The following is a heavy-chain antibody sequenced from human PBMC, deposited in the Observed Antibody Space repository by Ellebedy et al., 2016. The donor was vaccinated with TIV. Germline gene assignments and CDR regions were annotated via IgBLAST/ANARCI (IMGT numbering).Heavy chain of an antibody. J-gene: IGHJ4*02. CDR3: ARDGIVGGTTEYYFDY. CDR1: GFTFSSYG. V-gene: IGHV3-33*01. CDR2: VWYDGSKE. Sequence: GESLKISCAASGFTFSSYGMHWVRQAPGKGLEWVAVVWYDGSKEHYADSVKGRFTISRDNSKNTLYLQINSLRAEDTAVYYCARDGIVGGTTEYYFDYWGQGTLVTVSS. D-gene: IGHD1-26*01.